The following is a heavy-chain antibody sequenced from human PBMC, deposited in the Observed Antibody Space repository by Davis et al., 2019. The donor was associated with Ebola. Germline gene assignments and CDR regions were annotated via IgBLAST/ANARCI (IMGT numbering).Heavy chain of an antibody. V-gene: IGHV1-3*01. CDR2: INAGNGNT. D-gene: IGHD1-26*01. CDR1: GYTFTSYA. CDR3: TVGGPDGGFDI. J-gene: IGHJ4*02. Sequence: ASVKVSCKASGYTFTSYAMHWVRQAPGQRLEWMGWINAGNGNTKYSQKFQGRVTMTEDTSTDTAYMELSSLRSDDTAVYYCTVGGPDGGFDIWGQGTLVTVSS.